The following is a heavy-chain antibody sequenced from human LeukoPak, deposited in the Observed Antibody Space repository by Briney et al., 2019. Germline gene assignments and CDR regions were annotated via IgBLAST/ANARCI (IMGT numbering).Heavy chain of an antibody. Sequence: PSETLSLTCAVYGGSFSGYYWSWIRQPPGKGLEWIGEINHSGSTNYNTSLKSRVTISVDTSKNQFSLKLSSVTAADTAVYYCARRIAVAARGPFDYWGQGTLVTVSS. D-gene: IGHD6-19*01. CDR1: GGSFSGYY. CDR3: ARRIAVAARGPFDY. CDR2: INHSGST. J-gene: IGHJ4*02. V-gene: IGHV4-34*01.